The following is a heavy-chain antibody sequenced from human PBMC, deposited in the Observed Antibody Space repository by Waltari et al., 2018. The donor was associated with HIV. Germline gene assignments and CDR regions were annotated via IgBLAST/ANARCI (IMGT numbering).Heavy chain of an antibody. Sequence: QITLKESGPMLVKPTQTLTLTCTSSRVSLSNSGVGVGWIRQPPRKALEWLALIYWSDDKHYSPSLKTRLTITKDTSKNQVALTMTNVDPVDTATYYCAHSTLYYDFWSGYPPLDYWGQGTLVTVSS. V-gene: IGHV2-5*01. CDR2: IYWSDDK. CDR1: RVSLSNSGVG. D-gene: IGHD3-3*01. CDR3: AHSTLYYDFWSGYPPLDY. J-gene: IGHJ4*02.